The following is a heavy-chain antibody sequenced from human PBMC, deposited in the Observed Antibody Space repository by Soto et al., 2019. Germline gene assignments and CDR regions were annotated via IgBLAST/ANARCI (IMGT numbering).Heavy chain of an antibody. D-gene: IGHD3-10*01. J-gene: IGHJ6*02. CDR3: AKAPGEGYYYYGMDV. V-gene: IGHV3-7*03. Sequence: GGSLRLSCAASGFTFSSYSMIWVRQAPGKGLEWVANIKQDGSEKYYVDSVKGRFTISRDNAKNSLYLQMNSLRAEDTALYYCAKAPGEGYYYYGMDVWGQGTTVTVSS. CDR1: GFTFSSYS. CDR2: IKQDGSEK.